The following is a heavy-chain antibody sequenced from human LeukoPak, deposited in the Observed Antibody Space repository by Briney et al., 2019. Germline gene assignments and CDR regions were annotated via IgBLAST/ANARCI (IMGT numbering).Heavy chain of an antibody. CDR2: ISSSGSTI. CDR3: ARASITMIVVVHYGMDV. Sequence: GGSLRLSCTASGFTFSDYYMSWIRQAPGKGLEWVSYISSSGSTIYYADSVKGRFTISGDNAKNSLYLQMNSLRAEDTAVYYCARASITMIVVVHYGMDVWGQGTTVTVSS. CDR1: GFTFSDYY. V-gene: IGHV3-11*01. D-gene: IGHD3-22*01. J-gene: IGHJ6*02.